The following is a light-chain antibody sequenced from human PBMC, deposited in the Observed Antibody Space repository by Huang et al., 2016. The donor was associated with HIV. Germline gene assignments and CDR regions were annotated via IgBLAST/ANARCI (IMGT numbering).Light chain of an antibody. CDR1: QSVRSSS. Sequence: EIVLTQSPGTLSLSPGERATLSCRASQSVRSSSLAWYQQKPGQSPRLIIFGASNRATAIPDRFSGSGSATDFTLTISRLEPEDFAVYYCQQYGSSPLTFGGGTKVEIK. CDR3: QQYGSSPLT. V-gene: IGKV3-20*01. J-gene: IGKJ4*01. CDR2: GAS.